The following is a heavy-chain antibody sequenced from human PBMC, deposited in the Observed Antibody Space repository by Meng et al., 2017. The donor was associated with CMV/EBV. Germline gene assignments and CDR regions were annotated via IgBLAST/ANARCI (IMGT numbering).Heavy chain of an antibody. J-gene: IGHJ3*02. CDR3: AKVLGIGEPDAFDI. Sequence: GESLKISCAASGFTFSRNGVHWVRQAPGKGLEGVAFIRYDISNEYYGDSVKGRFTISRDNSKNTLYLQMNSLRAEDTAIYYCAKVLGIGEPDAFDIWGQGTMVTVSS. D-gene: IGHD3-10*01. V-gene: IGHV3-30*02. CDR2: IRYDISNE. CDR1: GFTFSRNG.